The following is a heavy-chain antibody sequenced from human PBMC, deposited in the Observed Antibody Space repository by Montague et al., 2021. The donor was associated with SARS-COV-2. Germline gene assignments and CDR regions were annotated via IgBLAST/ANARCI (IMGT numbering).Heavy chain of an antibody. CDR2: ISHDGSNK. V-gene: IGHV3-30*04. CDR1: GFTFSSYA. D-gene: IGHD3-16*02. J-gene: IGHJ4*02. CDR3: ARDNYDYVWGSYRYIY. Sequence: SLRLSCAASGFTFSSYAMHWVRQAPGKGLEWVAVISHDGSNKYYADSVKGRFTISRDNSKNTLYLQMNSLRAEDTAVYYCARDNYDYVWGSYRYIYWGQGTLVTASS.